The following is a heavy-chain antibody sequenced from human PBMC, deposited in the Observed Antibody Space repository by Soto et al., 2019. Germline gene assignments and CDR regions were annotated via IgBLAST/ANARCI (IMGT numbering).Heavy chain of an antibody. V-gene: IGHV4-59*01. CDR1: GDSISSYY. CDR2: ISYSGST. CDR3: ARARCITCSFDH. Sequence: SETLSLTCTVSGDSISSYYWNWIRQPTGKGPEWTGYISYSGSTNYNPSLKSRVTISVDTSKNQFSLNLSSVTAADTAVYYCARARCITCSFDHCGQGTLVTVSS. J-gene: IGHJ4*02. D-gene: IGHD2-15*01.